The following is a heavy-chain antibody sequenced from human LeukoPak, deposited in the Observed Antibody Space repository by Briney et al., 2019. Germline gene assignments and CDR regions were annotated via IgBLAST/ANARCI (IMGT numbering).Heavy chain of an antibody. Sequence: SETLSLTCTVSGGSISSYYWSWIRQPAGRGLEWIGRIYTSGSTNYNPSLKSRVTMSVDTSKNQYSLKLSSVTAADTAVYYCAREPRYSYGRYYYYYYMDVWGKGTTVTLSS. CDR1: GGSISSYY. V-gene: IGHV4-4*07. D-gene: IGHD5-18*01. CDR3: AREPRYSYGRYYYYYYMDV. J-gene: IGHJ6*03. CDR2: IYTSGST.